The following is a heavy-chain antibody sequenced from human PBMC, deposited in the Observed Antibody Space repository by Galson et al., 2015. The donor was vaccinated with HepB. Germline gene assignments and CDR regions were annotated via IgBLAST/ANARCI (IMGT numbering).Heavy chain of an antibody. V-gene: IGHV1-69*13. Sequence: SVKVSCKASGGTFSSYAISWVRQAPGQGLEWMGGIIPILGTANYAQKFQGRVTITADEYTSTAYMELSSLRSEDTAVYYCAREVGLHYGDYRRYWYFDLWGRGTLVTVSS. CDR1: GGTFSSYA. J-gene: IGHJ2*01. D-gene: IGHD4-17*01. CDR3: AREVGLHYGDYRRYWYFDL. CDR2: IIPILGTA.